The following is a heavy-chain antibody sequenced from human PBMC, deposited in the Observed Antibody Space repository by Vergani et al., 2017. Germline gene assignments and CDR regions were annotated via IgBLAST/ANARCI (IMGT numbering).Heavy chain of an antibody. D-gene: IGHD2-2*01. J-gene: IGHJ6*02. V-gene: IGHV3-21*01. CDR2: ISSSSSYI. CDR3: AREGLQYQLPATDYYYGMDV. Sequence: EVQLVESGGGLVKPGGSLRLSCAASGFTFSSYSMNWVRQAPGKGLEWVSSISSSSSYIYYADSVKGRFTISRDNAKNSLYLQMNSLRAEDTAVYYCAREGLQYQLPATDYYYGMDVWGQGP. CDR1: GFTFSSYS.